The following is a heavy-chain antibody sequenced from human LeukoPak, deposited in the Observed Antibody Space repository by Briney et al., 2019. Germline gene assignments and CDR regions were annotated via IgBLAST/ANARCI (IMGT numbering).Heavy chain of an antibody. D-gene: IGHD5-12*01. CDR1: GFTFSSYA. Sequence: GGSLRLSCAASGFTFSSYAMSWVRQAPGKGLEWVSVIYSGGSTYYADSVKGRFTISRHNSKNTLYLQMNSLRAEDTAVYYCASAGATDAFDIWGQGTMVTVSS. J-gene: IGHJ3*02. CDR3: ASAGATDAFDI. V-gene: IGHV3-53*04. CDR2: IYSGGST.